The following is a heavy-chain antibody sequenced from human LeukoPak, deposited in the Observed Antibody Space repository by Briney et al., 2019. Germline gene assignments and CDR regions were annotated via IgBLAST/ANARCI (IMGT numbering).Heavy chain of an antibody. CDR2: IYSGGNT. CDR3: ARDPTGDGPYWYFDL. D-gene: IGHD7-27*01. CDR1: GFTFSSYA. Sequence: GGSLRLSCAASGFTFSSYAMTWVRRAPGKGLEWVSIIYSGGNTYYADSVKGRFTISRDNSKNTLYLQMNSLRAEDTAVYYCARDPTGDGPYWYFDLWGRGTLVTVSS. J-gene: IGHJ2*01. V-gene: IGHV3-66*01.